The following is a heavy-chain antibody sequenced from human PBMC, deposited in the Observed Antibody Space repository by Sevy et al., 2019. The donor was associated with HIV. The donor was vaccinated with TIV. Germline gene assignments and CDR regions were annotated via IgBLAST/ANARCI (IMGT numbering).Heavy chain of an antibody. CDR1: GFTFSSYS. CDR2: ISSSSSYI. J-gene: IGHJ4*02. V-gene: IGHV3-21*01. D-gene: IGHD6-6*01. Sequence: GGSLTLSCAASGFTFSSYSMNWVRQAPGKGLEWVSSISSSSSYIYYAASVKGRFTIARDKAKNSLYLQMNSLRAEDTAVYYWARVSSSSSGPFDYWGQGTLVTVSS. CDR3: ARVSSSSSGPFDY.